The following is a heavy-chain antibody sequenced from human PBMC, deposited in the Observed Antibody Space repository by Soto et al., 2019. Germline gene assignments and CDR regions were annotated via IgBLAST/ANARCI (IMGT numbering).Heavy chain of an antibody. J-gene: IGHJ6*02. CDR1: GYSFTSYW. D-gene: IGHD6-6*01. V-gene: IGHV5-51*01. CDR3: ARHVVLAAPPEPYYYGMDV. CDR2: IYPGDSDT. Sequence: GESLKISCKGSGYSFTSYWIGWVRQMPGKGLEWMGIIYPGDSDTRYSPSFQGQVTISADKSISTAYLQWSSLKASDTAMYYCARHVVLAAPPEPYYYGMDVWGQGTTVTVSS.